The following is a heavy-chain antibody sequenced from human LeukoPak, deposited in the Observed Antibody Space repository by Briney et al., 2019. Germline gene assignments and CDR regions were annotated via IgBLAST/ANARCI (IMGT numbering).Heavy chain of an antibody. D-gene: IGHD3-10*01. V-gene: IGHV5-10-1*01. CDR3: AKRRMVRGKDDAFDI. CDR2: IDPSDSYT. CDR1: GYSFTSYW. J-gene: IGHJ3*02. Sequence: KCGESLKISCKGSGYSFTSYWISWVRQMPGKGLEWMGRIDPSDSYTNYSPSFQGHVTISADKSISTAYLQWSSLKASDTAMYCCAKRRMVRGKDDAFDIWGQGTMVTVSS.